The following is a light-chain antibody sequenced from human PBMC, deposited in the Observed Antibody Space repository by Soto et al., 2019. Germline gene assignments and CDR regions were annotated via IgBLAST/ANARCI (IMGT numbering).Light chain of an antibody. V-gene: IGKV3D-20*02. CDR3: QQRSNWPPRA. Sequence: EIVLTQSPGTLSLSPGERATLSCRAIQSVSSSYLAWYQQKPGQAPRLLIYGASSRATGIPDRFSGSGSGTDFTLTISSLEPEDFAVYYCQQRSNWPPRAFGQGTKVDIK. CDR1: QSVSSSY. J-gene: IGKJ1*01. CDR2: GAS.